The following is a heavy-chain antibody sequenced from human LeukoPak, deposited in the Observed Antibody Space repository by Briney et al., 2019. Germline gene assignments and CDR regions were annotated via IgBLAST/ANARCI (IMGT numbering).Heavy chain of an antibody. V-gene: IGHV1-18*01. CDR3: ARDWEPRSQTNCFDP. J-gene: IGHJ5*02. CDR1: GYTFANYG. Sequence: GASVKVSCRASGYTFANYGISWVRQAPGQGLEWIGWIAGYKKDDTNYAQKFQGRVTMTADTSTSTASMELRSLTSDDTAVYYCARDWEPRSQTNCFDPWGQGTLVTVSS. D-gene: IGHD1-26*01. CDR2: IAGYKKDDT.